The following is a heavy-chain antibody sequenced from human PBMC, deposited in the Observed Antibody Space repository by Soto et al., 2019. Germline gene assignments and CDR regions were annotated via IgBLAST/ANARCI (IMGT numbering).Heavy chain of an antibody. J-gene: IGHJ6*03. CDR2: ISYSGLT. V-gene: IGHV4-39*01. CDR1: GGSISSSRSY. CDR3: ASPPTTVTTRYYYYMDV. Sequence: PSETMSLTSTVSGGSISSSRSYWGWIRQPPGKGLEWIASISYSGLTYYNPSLESRVTISVDTSKNQFSLKLSSVTAADTAVYYCASPPTTVTTRYYYYMDVWGKGTTVTVSS. D-gene: IGHD4-17*01.